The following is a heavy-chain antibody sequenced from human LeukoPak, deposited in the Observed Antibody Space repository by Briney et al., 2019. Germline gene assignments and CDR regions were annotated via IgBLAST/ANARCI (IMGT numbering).Heavy chain of an antibody. CDR2: ISGSGVST. J-gene: IGHJ4*02. Sequence: GGSLRLSCAASGFTFSSYAMSWVRQAPGRGLEWVSAISGSGVSTYYADSVKGRFTISRDNSKNRLYLQMNSLRAEDTAVYYCAKGPYYDSSGYYYGGDDWGQGTLVTVSS. CDR1: GFTFSSYA. CDR3: AKGPYYDSSGYYYGGDD. V-gene: IGHV3-23*01. D-gene: IGHD3-22*01.